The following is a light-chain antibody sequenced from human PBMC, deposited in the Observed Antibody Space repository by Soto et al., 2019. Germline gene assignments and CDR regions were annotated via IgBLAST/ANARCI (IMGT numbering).Light chain of an antibody. J-gene: IGLJ2*01. CDR1: SSDVGSFDL. CDR2: EGS. Sequence: QSVLTQPASVSGSPGQSITIACTGTSSDVGSFDLVSWYQQHPGKAPKLMIYEGSRRPSGVSYRFSGSKSGNTASLTISGLQAEDEADYYCCSYAGSSIVIFGGGTKVTVL. V-gene: IGLV2-23*01. CDR3: CSYAGSSIVI.